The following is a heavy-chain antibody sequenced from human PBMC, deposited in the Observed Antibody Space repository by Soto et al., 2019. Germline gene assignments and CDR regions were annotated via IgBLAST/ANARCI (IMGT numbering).Heavy chain of an antibody. J-gene: IGHJ6*02. Sequence: SVTVSCKASGFTYTSSAVQWVRQARGQRLEWIGWIVVGSGNTNYAQKFQERVTITRDMSTSTAYMELSSLRSEDTAVYYCAASGYYYYYGMDVWGQGTTVTVSS. CDR1: GFTYTSSA. V-gene: IGHV1-58*01. D-gene: IGHD6-25*01. CDR3: AASGYYYYYGMDV. CDR2: IVVGSGNT.